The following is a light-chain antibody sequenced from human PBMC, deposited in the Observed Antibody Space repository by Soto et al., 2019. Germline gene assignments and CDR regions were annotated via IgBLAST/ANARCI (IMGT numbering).Light chain of an antibody. Sequence: QSVLTQASSASASLGSSVKLTCTLSSGHSSYIIAWHQQQPGKAPRYLMKLECSGSYKKGSGVPDRFSGSSSGADRYLTISNLQSEDEADYFCETWDSSTYVVFGGGTQVTVL. J-gene: IGLJ2*01. V-gene: IGLV4-60*03. CDR1: SGHSSYI. CDR3: ETWDSSTYVV. CDR2: LECSGSY.